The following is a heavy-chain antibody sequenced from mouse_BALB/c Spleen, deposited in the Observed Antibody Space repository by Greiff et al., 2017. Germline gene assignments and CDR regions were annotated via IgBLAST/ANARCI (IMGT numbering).Heavy chain of an antibody. CDR1: GDSITSGY. D-gene: IGHD1-1*01. CDR3: ARTPYYGSSYGAMDY. CDR2: ISYSGST. J-gene: IGHJ4*01. V-gene: IGHV3-8*02. Sequence: EVQLQESGPSLVKPSQTLSLTCSVTGDSITSGYWNWIRKFPGNKLEYMGYISYSGSTYYNPSLKSRISITRDTSKNQYYLQLNSVTTEDTATYYCARTPYYGSSYGAMDYWGQGTSVTVSP.